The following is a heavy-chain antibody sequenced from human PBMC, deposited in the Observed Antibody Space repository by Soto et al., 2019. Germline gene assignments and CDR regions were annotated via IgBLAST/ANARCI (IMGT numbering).Heavy chain of an antibody. CDR2: INPSGGST. V-gene: IGHV1-46*01. CDR3: ARGSITMIVVVPPGPGMDV. J-gene: IGHJ6*02. D-gene: IGHD3-22*01. Sequence: ASVKVSCKASGYTFTSYYMHWVRQAPGQGLEWMGIINPSGGSTSYAQKFQGRVTMTRDTSTSTVYMELSSLRSEDTAVYHCARGSITMIVVVPPGPGMDVWGQGTTVTVSS. CDR1: GYTFTSYY.